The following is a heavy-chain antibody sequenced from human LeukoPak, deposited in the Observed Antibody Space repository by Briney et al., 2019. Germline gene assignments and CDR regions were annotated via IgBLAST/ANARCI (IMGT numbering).Heavy chain of an antibody. D-gene: IGHD2-2*01. CDR1: XXTFXYXX. Sequence: GGSLRPCFGAAXXTFXYXXXXXXXXXXGXXXXWXSGXXXXGGSTXHADSVKGRFTISRDNSKNTLYLQMSSLRAEDTAIYYCXKDGGSRYCSSAGCDPFRYWGQGTLVTVSS. V-gene: IGHV3-23*01. J-gene: IGHJ4*02. CDR3: XKDGGSRYCSSAGCDPFRY. CDR2: XXXXGGST.